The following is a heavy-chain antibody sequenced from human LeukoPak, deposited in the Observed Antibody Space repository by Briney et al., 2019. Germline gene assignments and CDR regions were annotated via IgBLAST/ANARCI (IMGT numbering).Heavy chain of an antibody. CDR3: ARASHGGWYYYFDY. Sequence: KLGGSLRLSCAASGFTFSDYYMSWIRQAPGKGLEWVSYISSSGSTIYYADSVKGRFTISRDNAKNSLYLQMNSLRAEDTAVYYCARASHGGWYYYFDYWGQGTLVTVSS. V-gene: IGHV3-11*01. CDR2: ISSSGSTI. J-gene: IGHJ4*02. D-gene: IGHD6-19*01. CDR1: GFTFSDYY.